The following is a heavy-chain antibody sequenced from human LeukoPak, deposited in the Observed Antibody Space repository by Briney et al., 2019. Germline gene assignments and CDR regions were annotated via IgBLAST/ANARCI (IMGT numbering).Heavy chain of an antibody. V-gene: IGHV3-9*03. CDR1: GFTFDDYA. CDR3: ARGYLRFLEWLSAPFDY. D-gene: IGHD3-3*01. J-gene: IGHJ4*02. CDR2: ISWNSGSI. Sequence: GGSLRLSCAASGFTFDDYAMHWVRHAPGKGLEWVSGISWNSGSIGYADSVKGRFTISRDNAKNSLYLQMNSLRAEDMALYYCARGYLRFLEWLSAPFDYWGQGTLVTVSS.